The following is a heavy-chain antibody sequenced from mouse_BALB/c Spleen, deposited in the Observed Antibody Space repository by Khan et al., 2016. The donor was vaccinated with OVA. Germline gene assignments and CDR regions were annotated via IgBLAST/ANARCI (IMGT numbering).Heavy chain of an antibody. CDR1: GYTFSTYW. V-gene: IGHV1-7*01. J-gene: IGHJ2*01. Sequence: VELVESGAALAKPGALVKMSCKASGYTFSTYWMHWVKQRPGQGLEWIGYINPTSGYTDYNEKFKDKATLSADKSSSTAYMQLSRLTSEDSAVYYCTRDRIDYWGQGTTLTVSS. CDR2: INPTSGYT. CDR3: TRDRIDY.